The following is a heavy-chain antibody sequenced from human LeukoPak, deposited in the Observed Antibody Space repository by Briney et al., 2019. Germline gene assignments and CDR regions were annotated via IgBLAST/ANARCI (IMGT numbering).Heavy chain of an antibody. D-gene: IGHD3-3*01. CDR1: GFTFSRYW. V-gene: IGHV3-7*04. J-gene: IGHJ4*02. CDR3: ARSARVADY. Sequence: GGSLRLSCAASGFTFSRYWMSWVRQAPGEGLEWVADIKPDGSETYYVDSVKGRFINTRDNAKNSLSLQLHSPRVEDTAVYYCARSARVADYWGQGTLVTVSS. CDR2: IKPDGSET.